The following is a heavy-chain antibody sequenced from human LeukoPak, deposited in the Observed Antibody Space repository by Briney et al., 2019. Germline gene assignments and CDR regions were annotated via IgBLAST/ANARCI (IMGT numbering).Heavy chain of an antibody. CDR3: AKDGLAVAGTRRVLIDY. D-gene: IGHD6-19*01. Sequence: GGSLRLSCAASGFTFSSYGMHWVRQAPGKGLEWVAVISYDGSNKYYADSVKGRFTISRDNSKNTLYLQVNSLRAEDTAVYYCAKDGLAVAGTRRVLIDYWGQGTLVTVSS. CDR1: GFTFSSYG. V-gene: IGHV3-30*18. J-gene: IGHJ4*02. CDR2: ISYDGSNK.